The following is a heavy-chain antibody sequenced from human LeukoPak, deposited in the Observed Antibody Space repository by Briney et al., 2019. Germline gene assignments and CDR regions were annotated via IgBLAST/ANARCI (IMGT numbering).Heavy chain of an antibody. J-gene: IGHJ6*02. CDR2: ISYDGINK. CDR1: RFTFSTYD. Sequence: TGGSLRLSCAASRFTFSTYDMHWVRQAPGKGLEWVALISYDGINKYYADSVKGRFTVSRDNSKTTLYLQVNSLRAEDTAVYYCARDSDGMSVWGLGTTVTVSS. CDR3: ARDSDGMSV. V-gene: IGHV3-30*03.